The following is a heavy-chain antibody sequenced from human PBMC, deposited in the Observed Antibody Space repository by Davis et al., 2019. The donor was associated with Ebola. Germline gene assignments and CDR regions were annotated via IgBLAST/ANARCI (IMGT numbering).Heavy chain of an antibody. V-gene: IGHV3-30*03. J-gene: IGHJ4*02. CDR3: ARGGGYSSGWDDY. Sequence: GESLKISCAASGFTFSSYAMSWVRQAPGKGLEWVAVISYDGSNKYYADSVKGRFTISRDNSKNTLYLQMNSLRAEDTAVYYCARGGGYSSGWDDYWGQGTLVTVSS. CDR2: ISYDGSNK. D-gene: IGHD6-19*01. CDR1: GFTFSSYA.